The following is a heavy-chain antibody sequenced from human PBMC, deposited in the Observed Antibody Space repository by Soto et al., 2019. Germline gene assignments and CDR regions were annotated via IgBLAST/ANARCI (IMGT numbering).Heavy chain of an antibody. Sequence: SLRTLGNPTQTLTLTCTFSGFSLNTLGVCVGWMVRPPGKALECLALIYWNDDKRYGPSLKSRLTITKDTSKNQVVLTMTNMDPVDTATYYCAHRRSGSYFSIYYYYGMEVWGQGTTVTVSS. CDR1: GFSLNTLGVC. J-gene: IGHJ6*02. CDR3: AHRRSGSYFSIYYYYGMEV. D-gene: IGHD3-10*01. CDR2: IYWNDDK. V-gene: IGHV2-5*01.